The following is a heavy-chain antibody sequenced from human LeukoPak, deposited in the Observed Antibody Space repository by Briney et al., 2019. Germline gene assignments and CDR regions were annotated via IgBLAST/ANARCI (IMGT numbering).Heavy chain of an antibody. D-gene: IGHD3-10*01. Sequence: SETLSLTCTVSGGSISPYYWSWIRQPPGKRLEWIGYIYYSGSTNYNPSLKSRVTISVDTSKNQFSLKLSSVTAADTAVYYCARDSPMVRRIIGYLDIWGRGTLVTVSS. CDR1: GGSISPYY. CDR2: IYYSGST. J-gene: IGHJ2*01. CDR3: ARDSPMVRRIIGYLDI. V-gene: IGHV4-59*01.